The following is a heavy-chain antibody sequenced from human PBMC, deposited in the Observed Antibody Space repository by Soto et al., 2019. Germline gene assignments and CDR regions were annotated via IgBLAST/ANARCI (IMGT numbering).Heavy chain of an antibody. Sequence: PSETLYLTCTVSGGSISSGGYYWSWIRQHPGKGLEWIGYIYYSGSTYYNPSLKSRVTISVDTSKNQFSLKLSSVTAADTAVYYCARELFGRSVWFDPWGQGTLVT. D-gene: IGHD3-10*01. CDR1: GGSISSGGYY. J-gene: IGHJ5*02. CDR2: IYYSGST. CDR3: ARELFGRSVWFDP. V-gene: IGHV4-31*03.